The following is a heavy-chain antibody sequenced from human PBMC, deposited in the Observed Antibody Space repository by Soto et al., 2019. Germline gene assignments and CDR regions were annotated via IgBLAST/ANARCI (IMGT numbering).Heavy chain of an antibody. D-gene: IGHD6-6*01. CDR2: INHSGST. CDR1: GGSFSGYY. Sequence: TSETLSVTCAVYGGSFSGYYWSWIRQPPGKGLEWIGEINHSGSTNYNPSLKSRVTISVDTSKNQFSLKLSSVTAADTAVYYCARGKSSSGYDYWGQGTLVTVSS. V-gene: IGHV4-34*01. J-gene: IGHJ4*02. CDR3: ARGKSSSGYDY.